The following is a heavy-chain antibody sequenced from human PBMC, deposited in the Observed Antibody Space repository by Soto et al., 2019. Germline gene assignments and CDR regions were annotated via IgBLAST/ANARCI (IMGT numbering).Heavy chain of an antibody. CDR2: IWYDGSNK. D-gene: IGHD2-8*01. Sequence: QVQLVESGGGVVQPGRSLRLSCAASGFTFSSYGMHWVRQAPGKGLEWVAVIWYDGSNKYYADSVKGRFTISRDNSKNTLYLQMNSLRAEDTAVYYCAMYHDAFDIWGQGTMVTVSS. CDR3: AMYHDAFDI. CDR1: GFTFSSYG. V-gene: IGHV3-33*01. J-gene: IGHJ3*02.